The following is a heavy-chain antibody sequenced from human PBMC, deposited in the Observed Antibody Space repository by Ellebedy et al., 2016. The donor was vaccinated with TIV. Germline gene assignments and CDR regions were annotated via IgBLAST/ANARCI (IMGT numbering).Heavy chain of an antibody. CDR2: IWYDGSNK. J-gene: IGHJ6*03. CDR1: GFSFSSYG. D-gene: IGHD3-10*01. Sequence: GGSLRLSXVASGFSFSSYGIHWVRQAPGKGLEWVAIIWYDGSNKYYADSVKGRFTISRDNSKNTLLLQMNSLRAEDTAVYYCARAMREFASPYYYMDIWGKGTTVTVSS. V-gene: IGHV3-33*01. CDR3: ARAMREFASPYYYMDI.